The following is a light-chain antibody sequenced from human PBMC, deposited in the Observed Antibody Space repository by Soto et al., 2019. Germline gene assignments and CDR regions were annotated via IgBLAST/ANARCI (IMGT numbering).Light chain of an antibody. Sequence: EIVMTQSPATLSVSPGEGAKLSSKASQKVYNNLAWYKQRPGQPPRLLIYDASTRATGISARFSGSGYGTEFTLTISSLQSEDFAVYFCQQCRNWPRTFGGGTKVDIK. CDR1: QKVYNN. CDR3: QQCRNWPRT. J-gene: IGKJ4*01. CDR2: DAS. V-gene: IGKV3-15*01.